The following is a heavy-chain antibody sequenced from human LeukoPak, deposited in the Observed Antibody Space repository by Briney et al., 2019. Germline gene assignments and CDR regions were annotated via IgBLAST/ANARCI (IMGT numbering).Heavy chain of an antibody. CDR1: GGSIRNYH. V-gene: IGHV4-4*08. Sequence: SETLSLTCAVSGGSIRNYHWSWIRQSPEKGLEWIAFMSTSGSFDYNPSLESRVTMAGDTSKNHFTLKMTSVTAADTAVYYCARHGRRDGKRSPWTGWGQGTLVSVSS. CDR3: ARHGRRDGKRSPWTG. D-gene: IGHD5-24*01. CDR2: MSTSGSF. J-gene: IGHJ4*02.